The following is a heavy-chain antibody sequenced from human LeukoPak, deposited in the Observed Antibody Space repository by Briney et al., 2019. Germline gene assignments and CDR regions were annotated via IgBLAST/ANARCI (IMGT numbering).Heavy chain of an antibody. V-gene: IGHV1-69*13. Sequence: SVKVSCKASGGTFSSYAISWVRQAPGQGLEWMGGIIPIFGTANYAQKFQGRVTITADESTSTAYMELSSLRSEDTAVYYCARDMLEYCSRTTCYFYGMDVWGQGTTVTVSS. CDR1: GGTFSSYA. J-gene: IGHJ6*02. CDR2: IIPIFGTA. CDR3: ARDMLEYCSRTTCYFYGMDV. D-gene: IGHD2-2*01.